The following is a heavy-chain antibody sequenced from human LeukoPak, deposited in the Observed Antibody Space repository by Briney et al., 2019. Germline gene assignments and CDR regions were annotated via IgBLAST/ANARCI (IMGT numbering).Heavy chain of an antibody. CDR2: MKPNSGNT. V-gene: IGHV1-8*01. CDR3: TRGHSAG. J-gene: IGHJ1*01. D-gene: IGHD6-19*01. CDR1: GYTFTNYD. Sequence: AASVKDSCQASGYTFTNYDITWVRQATGQGLEWMGCMKPNSGNTGYAQKFQGRVTMTRNTSISTAYMDLSSLRSEDTAVYYCTRGHSAGWGQGTLVTVSS.